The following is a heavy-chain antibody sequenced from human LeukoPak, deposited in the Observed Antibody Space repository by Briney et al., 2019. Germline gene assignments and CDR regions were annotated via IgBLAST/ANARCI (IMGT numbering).Heavy chain of an antibody. J-gene: IGHJ4*02. CDR1: GFTVSSNY. V-gene: IGHV3-53*01. Sequence: GGSLRLSCVASGFTVSSNYMSWVRQAPGKGLEWVSVIYSGGSTYYADSVKGRFTISRDNSKNTLYLQMNSLGAEDTAVYYCARDRSGWEGRFDYWGQGTLVTVSS. D-gene: IGHD6-19*01. CDR2: IYSGGST. CDR3: ARDRSGWEGRFDY.